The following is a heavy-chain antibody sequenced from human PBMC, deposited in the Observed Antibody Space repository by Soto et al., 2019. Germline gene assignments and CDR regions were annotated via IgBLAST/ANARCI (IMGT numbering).Heavy chain of an antibody. CDR2: INHSGST. CDR1: GGSFSGYY. V-gene: IGHV4-34*01. D-gene: IGHD3-10*01. CDR3: VRDYYGSGSSYYYYGMDV. Sequence: SETLSLTCAVYGGSFSGYYWSWIRQPPGKGLEWIGEINHSGSTNYNPSLKSRVTISVDTSKNQFSLKLSSVTAADTAVYYCVRDYYGSGSSYYYYGMDVWGQGTTVTVSS. J-gene: IGHJ6*02.